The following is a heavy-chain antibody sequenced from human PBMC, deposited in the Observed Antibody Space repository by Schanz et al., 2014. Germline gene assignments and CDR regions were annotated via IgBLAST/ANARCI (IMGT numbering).Heavy chain of an antibody. CDR3: ARGGYSSGWYDRDIAHFDY. Sequence: QVQLVQSGAEVKKPGASVKVSCKASGGTFSSDTFSWVRQAPGQRLEWMGWINAGTGNTEYSQKFQGRVTITRGTLTSTAYMEVSSLRSEDTAVYYCARGGYSSGWYDRDIAHFDYWGQGTLVTVSS. CDR2: INAGTGNT. V-gene: IGHV1-3*01. CDR1: GGTFSSDT. D-gene: IGHD6-19*01. J-gene: IGHJ4*02.